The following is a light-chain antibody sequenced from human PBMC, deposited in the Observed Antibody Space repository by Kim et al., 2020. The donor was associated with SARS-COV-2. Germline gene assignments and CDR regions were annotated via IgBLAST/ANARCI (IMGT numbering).Light chain of an antibody. CDR3: QQSYSTFYT. J-gene: IGKJ2*01. CDR1: QSISSY. Sequence: DIQMAQSPSSLSASVGDRVTITCRASQSISSYLNWYQQKPGKAPKLLIYAASSLQSGVPSRFSGSRSGTDFTLTISSLQPEDFATYYCQQSYSTFYTFGQGTKLEI. V-gene: IGKV1-39*01. CDR2: AAS.